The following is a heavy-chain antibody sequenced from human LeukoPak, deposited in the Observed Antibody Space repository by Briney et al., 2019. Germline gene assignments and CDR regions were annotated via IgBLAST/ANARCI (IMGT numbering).Heavy chain of an antibody. CDR2: IYYSGSA. D-gene: IGHD3-10*01. J-gene: IGHJ4*02. CDR3: ARCRLPYYYGSGSYSLFDY. Sequence: SETLSLTCTVSGGSICSYYWSWIRQPPGKGLEWIGYIYYSGSANYSPSLKSRVTISVDTSKKQFSLKLSSVTAADTAVYYRARCRLPYYYGSGSYSLFDYWGQGTLVTVSS. V-gene: IGHV4-59*01. CDR1: GGSICSYY.